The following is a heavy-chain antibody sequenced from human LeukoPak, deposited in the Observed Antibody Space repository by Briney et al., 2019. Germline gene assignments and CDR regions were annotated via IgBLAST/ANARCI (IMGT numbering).Heavy chain of an antibody. D-gene: IGHD2-15*01. Sequence: KPGGSLRLSCAASGFTFSDYYINWIRQAPGKGLEWVSSISSSSAIFYADSVRGRSTISRDNAKNSLFLQMNSLRAEDTAVYYCARDLDVVVGPAHYDALDLWGQGTTVTVS. CDR1: GFTFSDYY. CDR2: ISSSSAI. J-gene: IGHJ3*01. CDR3: ARDLDVVVGPAHYDALDL. V-gene: IGHV3-69-1*01.